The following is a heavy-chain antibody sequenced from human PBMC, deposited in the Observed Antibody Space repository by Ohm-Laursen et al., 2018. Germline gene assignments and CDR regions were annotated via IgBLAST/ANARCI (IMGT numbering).Heavy chain of an antibody. V-gene: IGHV4-59*01. CDR2: IYYSGST. Sequence: SETLSLTCTVSGGSISSYYWSWIRQPPGKGLEWIGYIYYSGSTNYNPSLKSRVTISVDTSKNQFSLKLSSVTAADTAVYYCARASGAGSGYYDVADFWGQGTLVTVSS. J-gene: IGHJ4*02. CDR1: GGSISSYY. CDR3: ARASGAGSGYYDVADF. D-gene: IGHD3-3*01.